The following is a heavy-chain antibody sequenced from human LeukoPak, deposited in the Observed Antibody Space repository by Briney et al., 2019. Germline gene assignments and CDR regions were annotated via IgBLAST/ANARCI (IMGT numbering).Heavy chain of an antibody. D-gene: IGHD3-10*01. CDR3: AKRGIVIRGILVIGYHQEAYHYDY. Sequence: GGSLRLSCVVSGISLSNYAMTWVRQAPGKGLEWVSYISERGGSTTYADSVKGRFTISRDTSLNTLYLQMTSLRAEDTAVYFCAKRGIVIRGILVIGYHQEAYHYDYWGQGVMVTVSS. V-gene: IGHV3-23*01. CDR2: ISERGGST. CDR1: GISLSNYA. J-gene: IGHJ4*02.